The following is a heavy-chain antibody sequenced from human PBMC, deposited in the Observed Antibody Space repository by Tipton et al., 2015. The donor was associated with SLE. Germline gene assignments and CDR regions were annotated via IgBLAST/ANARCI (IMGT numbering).Heavy chain of an antibody. D-gene: IGHD6-13*01. CDR2: ISSSSSYT. Sequence: GSLRLSCAASGFTFSDYYMSWIRQAPGKGLEWVSYISSSSSYTNYADSVKGRFTISRDNAKNSLYLQMNSLRAEDTAVYYCASEVYDSSLGYWGQGTLVTVSS. CDR3: ASEVYDSSLGY. V-gene: IGHV3-11*05. J-gene: IGHJ4*02. CDR1: GFTFSDYY.